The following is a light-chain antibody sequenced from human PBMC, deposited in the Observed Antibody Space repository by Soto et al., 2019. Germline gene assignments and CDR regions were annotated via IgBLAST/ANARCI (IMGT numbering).Light chain of an antibody. CDR1: QSVSNN. CDR3: QQYSNWPPIT. V-gene: IGKV3-15*01. J-gene: IGKJ5*01. CDR2: DAS. Sequence: EIVLPPSPGTLSLSPGESATLSCSTSQSVSNNYLAWYQQKPGQAPRLLIYDASNRATGIPARFSGSGSGTEFTLTISSLQSEDFAVYYCQQYSNWPPITFGQGTRLEIK.